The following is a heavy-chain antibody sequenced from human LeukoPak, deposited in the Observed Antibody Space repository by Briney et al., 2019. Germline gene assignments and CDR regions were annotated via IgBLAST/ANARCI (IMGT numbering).Heavy chain of an antibody. CDR2: ISYDGSNK. J-gene: IGHJ1*01. CDR1: GFTFSSYG. D-gene: IGHD6-19*01. CDR3: AKGYSSGWWGFQH. Sequence: PRGSLRLSCAASGFTFSSYGMHWVRQAPGKGLEWVAVISYDGSNKYYADSVKGRFTISRDNSKNTLYLQMNSLRAEDTAVYYCAKGYSSGWWGFQHWGQGTLVTVSS. V-gene: IGHV3-30*18.